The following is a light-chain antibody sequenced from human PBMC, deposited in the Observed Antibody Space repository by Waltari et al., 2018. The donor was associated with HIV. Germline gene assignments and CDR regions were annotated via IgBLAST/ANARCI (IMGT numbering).Light chain of an antibody. CDR1: SSDLGVYKS. J-gene: IGLJ2*01. CDR3: SFYGGSNILV. V-gene: IGLV2-8*01. Sequence: QSALTQPPSASGSPGQSVTISCTGASSDLGVYKSVSWYQQRPGKAPKVIISEVSKRSSGVPNRFSGSTSGNTASLTVSGLQADDEAEYFCSFYGGSNILVFGGGTKLTVL. CDR2: EVS.